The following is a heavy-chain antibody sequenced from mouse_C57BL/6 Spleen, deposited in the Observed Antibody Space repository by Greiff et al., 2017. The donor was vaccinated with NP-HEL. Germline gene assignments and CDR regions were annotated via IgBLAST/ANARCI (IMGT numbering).Heavy chain of an antibody. D-gene: IGHD3-2*02. CDR3: ARGGPDSSGYVAY. Sequence: QVQLKESGAELARPGASVKLSCKASGYTFTSYGISWVKQRTGQGLEWIGEIYPRSGNTYYNEKFKGKATLTADKSSSTAYMELRSLTSEDSAVYFCARGGPDSSGYVAYWGQGTLVTVSA. J-gene: IGHJ3*01. CDR1: GYTFTSYG. CDR2: IYPRSGNT. V-gene: IGHV1-81*01.